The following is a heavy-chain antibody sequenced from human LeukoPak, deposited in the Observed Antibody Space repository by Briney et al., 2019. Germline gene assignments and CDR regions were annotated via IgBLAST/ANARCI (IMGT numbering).Heavy chain of an antibody. CDR3: ARGVIAVAGLAISSVSLDY. CDR2: IIPIFTTA. CDR1: GGTFSSYA. Sequence: ASVKVSCKPSGGTFSSYAISWVRQAPGQGLEWMGGIIPIFTTANYAQKFQGRVTITADESTSTAYMELRSLRSDDTAVYYCARGVIAVAGLAISSVSLDYWGQGTLVTVSS. D-gene: IGHD6-19*01. V-gene: IGHV1-69*13. J-gene: IGHJ4*02.